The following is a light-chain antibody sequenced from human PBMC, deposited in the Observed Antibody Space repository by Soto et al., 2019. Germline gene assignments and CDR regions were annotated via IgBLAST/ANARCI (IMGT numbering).Light chain of an antibody. J-gene: IGLJ3*02. CDR2: NSY. Sequence: QSVLTQPPSASGAPGQTVTISCSGSSPNIGGHTVNWYQHLPGTAPKLLIYNSYQRPSGVPGRFSASKSGTSASLAISGLQSEDAGYYYCSAWDDSLNGLGFGGGTKLTVL. CDR3: SAWDDSLNGLG. CDR1: SPNIGGHT. V-gene: IGLV1-44*01.